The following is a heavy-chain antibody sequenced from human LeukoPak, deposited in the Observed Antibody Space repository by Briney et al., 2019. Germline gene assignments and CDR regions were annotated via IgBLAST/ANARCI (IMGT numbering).Heavy chain of an antibody. V-gene: IGHV4-34*01. CDR1: GVSLSRYY. CDR3: ASVSDDPLECYYYVDV. CDR2: INPSGST. Sequence: SETLSLTCAAYGVSLSRYYWTWIRQPPGKGLEWLWEINPSGSTKYNPSLKSRATISVDTSKNQLSLWLHSVTVADEALYYCASVSDDPLECYYYVDVWGKGTTVTVSS. J-gene: IGHJ6*03. D-gene: IGHD6-25*01.